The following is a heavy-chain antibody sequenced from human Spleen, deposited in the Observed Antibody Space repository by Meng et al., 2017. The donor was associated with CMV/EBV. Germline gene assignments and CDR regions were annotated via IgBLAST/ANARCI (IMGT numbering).Heavy chain of an antibody. D-gene: IGHD3-10*01. V-gene: IGHV1-18*01. CDR3: ARVRLGAKAFDF. J-gene: IGHJ4*02. CDR2: ISVYNRNT. Sequence: CQASGYSFRNSAITWVRQAPGQGLEWMGWISVYNRNTDFAQKFQDRVTPTLDTSTSAAYLDMKNLTFDDTAVYYCARVRLGAKAFDFWGPGTLVTVSS. CDR1: GYSFRNSA.